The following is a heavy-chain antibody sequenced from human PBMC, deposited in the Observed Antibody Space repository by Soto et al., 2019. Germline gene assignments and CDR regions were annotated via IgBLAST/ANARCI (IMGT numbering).Heavy chain of an antibody. CDR1: RFTFGNHW. CDR3: TRDVSPRSSGYYLDAFDI. CDR2: LTGDGSEK. J-gene: IGHJ3*02. D-gene: IGHD6-25*01. V-gene: IGHV3-7*05. Sequence: PVEPLRLSGSASRFTFGNHWITCGRHAPGKGLVWVTTLTGDGSEKSYLDSVTGRFTFSRDNAENSMFLQMTILRAEDTALYYCTRDVSPRSSGYYLDAFDIWGQGTMVTVSS.